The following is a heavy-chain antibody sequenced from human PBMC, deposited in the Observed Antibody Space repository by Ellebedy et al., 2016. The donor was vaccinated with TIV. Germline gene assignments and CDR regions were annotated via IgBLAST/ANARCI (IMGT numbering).Heavy chain of an antibody. Sequence: MPSETLSLTCTVSGGSISSYYWSWIRQPPGKGLEWIGYSHYSGSSNYSPSLGSRVTMSVDTSNNQFTLHLSYVTAADTAVYFCARGLGGNPPKYWGQGTRVTVSS. J-gene: IGHJ1*01. CDR3: ARGLGGNPPKY. CDR1: GGSISSYY. CDR2: SHYSGSS. V-gene: IGHV4-59*01. D-gene: IGHD4-23*01.